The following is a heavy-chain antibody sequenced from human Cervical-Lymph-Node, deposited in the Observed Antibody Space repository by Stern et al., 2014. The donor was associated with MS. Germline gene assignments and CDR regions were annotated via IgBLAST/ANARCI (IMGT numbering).Heavy chain of an antibody. CDR1: GFIFSNYG. V-gene: IGHV3-33*01. Sequence: VQLEESGGGVVQPERSLRLSCEASGFIFSNYGIHWVRHAPGKGLEWMALIWFDGRKTFYAESVQGRFTISRDNSNNMVHLQMDSLRVEDTAVYYCARDPIAAGHLYYGMDVWGQGTTVTVSS. D-gene: IGHD6-13*01. J-gene: IGHJ6*02. CDR3: ARDPIAAGHLYYGMDV. CDR2: IWFDGRKT.